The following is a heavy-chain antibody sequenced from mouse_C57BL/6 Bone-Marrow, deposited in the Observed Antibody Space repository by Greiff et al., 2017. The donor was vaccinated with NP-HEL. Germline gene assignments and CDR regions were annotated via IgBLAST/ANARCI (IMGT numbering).Heavy chain of an antibody. D-gene: IGHD2-1*01. V-gene: IGHV6-6*01. CDR1: GFTFSDAW. J-gene: IGHJ4*01. CDR2: IRNKANNHAT. Sequence: EVQRVESGGGLVQPGGSMKLSCAASGFTFSDAWMDWVRQSPEKGLEWVAEIRNKANNHATYYAESVKGRFTISRDDSKSSVYLQMNSLRAEDTGIYYCTRAGNYFYAMDYWGQGTSVTVSS. CDR3: TRAGNYFYAMDY.